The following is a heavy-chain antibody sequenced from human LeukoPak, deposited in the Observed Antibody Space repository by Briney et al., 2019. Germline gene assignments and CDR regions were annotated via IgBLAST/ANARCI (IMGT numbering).Heavy chain of an antibody. Sequence: EASVKVSFKASGYTFISYDINWVRQAAGQGLGWMGWMNPNSGNTGYAEKFQGRVSITRNNPISTAYMELSGLRSEDTAVYYCASTSVATLIYGMDVWGQGTTVTVSS. D-gene: IGHD2-15*01. CDR1: GYTFISYD. J-gene: IGHJ6*02. V-gene: IGHV1-8*01. CDR3: ASTSVATLIYGMDV. CDR2: MNPNSGNT.